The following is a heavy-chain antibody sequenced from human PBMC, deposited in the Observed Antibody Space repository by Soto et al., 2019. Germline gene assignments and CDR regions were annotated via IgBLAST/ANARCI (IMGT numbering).Heavy chain of an antibody. CDR2: VYHTGNA. CDR3: AVDTTIEGPNWLDP. J-gene: IGHJ5*02. CDR1: GGSISSYY. Sequence: SETLSLTCTVSGGSISSYYWSWIRQPAGKGLEWIGYVYHTGNADYNPSLKSRISMSVDTSKNQFSMDLKDVTAADTAVYYCAVDTTIEGPNWLDPWGQGTLVTVSS. D-gene: IGHD5-18*01. V-gene: IGHV4-59*06.